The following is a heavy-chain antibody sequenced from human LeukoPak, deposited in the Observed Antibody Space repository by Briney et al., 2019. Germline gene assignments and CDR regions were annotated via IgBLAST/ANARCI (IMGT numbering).Heavy chain of an antibody. CDR1: GFTFSSHA. CDR3: AKGYCSSTSCYALYYFDY. D-gene: IGHD2-2*01. CDR2: ISGSGGST. J-gene: IGHJ4*02. V-gene: IGHV3-23*01. Sequence: GGSLRLSCAASGFTFSSHAMSWVRQAPGKGLEWVSAISGSGGSTYYADSVKGRFTISRDNSEKTMYLQMNSLRAEDTGVYYCAKGYCSSTSCYALYYFDYWGQGPLVTVSS.